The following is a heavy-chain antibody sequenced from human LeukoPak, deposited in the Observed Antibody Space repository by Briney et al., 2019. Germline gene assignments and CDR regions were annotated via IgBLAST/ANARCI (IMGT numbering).Heavy chain of an antibody. CDR1: GFTFSGSA. CDR3: TRLHLAGYDY. Sequence: PGGSLRLSCAASGFTFSGSAIHWVRQASGKGLEWVGRIRSKANNYAIAYGASVKGRFTIPRDDSRNMAYLQMNSLKTEDTAVYYCTRLHLAGYDYWGQGTLVTVSS. V-gene: IGHV3-73*01. D-gene: IGHD3-9*01. CDR2: IRSKANNYAI. J-gene: IGHJ4*02.